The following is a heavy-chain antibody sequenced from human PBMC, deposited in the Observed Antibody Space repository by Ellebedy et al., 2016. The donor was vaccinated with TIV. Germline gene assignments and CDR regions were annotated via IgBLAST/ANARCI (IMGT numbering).Heavy chain of an antibody. D-gene: IGHD1-1*01. CDR1: GFSVSTSY. CDR3: TREDQDNLEAAFDL. J-gene: IGHJ3*01. Sequence: PGGSLRLSCEASGFSVSTSYMDWVRQAPGKGLEWVSVIYRGGNTYYSDSVKGRFTISRDSSQNTLFLQMDSLRVEDTAVYYCTREDQDNLEAAFDLWGQGTMVTVSS. CDR2: IYRGGNT. V-gene: IGHV3-53*01.